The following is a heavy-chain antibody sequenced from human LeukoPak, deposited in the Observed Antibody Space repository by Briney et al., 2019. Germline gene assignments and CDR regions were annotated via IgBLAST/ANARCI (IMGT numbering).Heavy chain of an antibody. Sequence: GGSLRLSCAASGFTFSSYWMHWVRQAPGKGLEWVSAISGSGGSTYYADSVKGRFTISRDNSKNTLYLQMNSLRAEDTAVYYCAKGGGYSYGSDFDYWGQGTLVTVSS. D-gene: IGHD5-18*01. V-gene: IGHV3-23*01. CDR3: AKGGGYSYGSDFDY. CDR2: ISGSGGST. J-gene: IGHJ4*02. CDR1: GFTFSSYW.